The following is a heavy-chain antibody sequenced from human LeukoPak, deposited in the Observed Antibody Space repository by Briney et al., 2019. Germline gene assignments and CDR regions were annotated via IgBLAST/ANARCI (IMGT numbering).Heavy chain of an antibody. V-gene: IGHV3-23*01. CDR3: AKRGTSGRVDY. J-gene: IGHJ4*02. D-gene: IGHD2-2*01. CDR2: ISASGDST. Sequence: GGSLRLFCAASGFTFSSYAMSWVRQAPGKGLEWVSAISASGDSTYYADSVKGRFTISRDNSKNTLYLQMNSLRAEDTAVYYCAKRGTSGRVDYWGQGTLVTVSS. CDR1: GFTFSSYA.